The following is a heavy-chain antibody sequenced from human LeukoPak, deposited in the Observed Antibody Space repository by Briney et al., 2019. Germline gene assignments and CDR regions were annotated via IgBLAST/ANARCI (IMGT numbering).Heavy chain of an antibody. V-gene: IGHV1-8*01. CDR3: ARDGAVAGGFVVVNWFDP. Sequence: ASVKVSCKASGYSFTSYDINWVRQATGRGLEWIGWMNPNSGNTGYAQKFQRRVTMTRNTSISTAYMELSSLRSEDTAVYYCARDGAVAGGFVVVNWFDPWGQRTLVTVSS. CDR1: GYSFTSYD. D-gene: IGHD6-19*01. CDR2: MNPNSGNT. J-gene: IGHJ5*02.